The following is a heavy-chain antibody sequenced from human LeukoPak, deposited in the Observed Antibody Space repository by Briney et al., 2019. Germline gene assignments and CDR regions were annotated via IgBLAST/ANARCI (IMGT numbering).Heavy chain of an antibody. CDR1: GYTFTSYG. D-gene: IGHD3-22*01. J-gene: IGHJ4*02. CDR3: ARAGDYYDSSGYVDY. CDR2: ISAHNGNT. Sequence: ASVKVSCKASGYTFTSYGISWVRQAPGQGLEWMGWISAHNGNTNYAQRLQGRVTMTTDTSTSTAYMELRSLRSDDTAVYYCARAGDYYDSSGYVDYWGQGTLVTVSS. V-gene: IGHV1-18*01.